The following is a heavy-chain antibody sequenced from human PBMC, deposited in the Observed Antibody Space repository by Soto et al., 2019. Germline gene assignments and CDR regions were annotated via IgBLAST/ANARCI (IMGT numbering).Heavy chain of an antibody. CDR1: GFTFSTYA. CDR2: LNGRGDTT. J-gene: IGHJ4*03. D-gene: IGHD6-19*01. V-gene: IGHV3-23*01. Sequence: PGGSLRLSCAASGFTFSTYAMSWVRQAPGKGLEWVSTLNGRGDTTYYADSVKGRFTISRDNSKNTLFLQMNGLRVEDTATYYCAKWAGSGWSLATFDYWGQGTTVTVSS. CDR3: AKWAGSGWSLATFDY.